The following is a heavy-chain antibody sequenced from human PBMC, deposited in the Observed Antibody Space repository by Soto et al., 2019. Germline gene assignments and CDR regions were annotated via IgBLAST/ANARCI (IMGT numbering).Heavy chain of an antibody. CDR3: ARAKRSSFWDLFFDY. J-gene: IGHJ4*02. CDR1: GGSFSGYY. Sequence: SETLSLTCAVYGGSFSGYYWSWIRQPPGKGLEWIGEINHSGSTNYNPSLKSRVTISVDTSKNQFSLKLSSVTAADTAVYYCARAKRSSFWDLFFDYWGQGTLVTVSS. CDR2: INHSGST. D-gene: IGHD6-6*01. V-gene: IGHV4-34*01.